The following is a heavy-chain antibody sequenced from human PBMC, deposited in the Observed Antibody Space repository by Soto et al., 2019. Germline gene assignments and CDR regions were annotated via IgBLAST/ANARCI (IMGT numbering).Heavy chain of an antibody. J-gene: IGHJ1*01. CDR1: GGTFSSYA. D-gene: IGHD3-22*01. CDR2: IIPIFGTA. V-gene: IGHV1-69*13. CDR3: ERVVHYYDSFEYFQH. Sequence: SVKVSCKASGGTFSSYAISWVRQAPGQGLEWMGGIIPIFGTANYAQKFQGRVTITADESTSTAYMELSSLRSEDTAVYYCERVVHYYDSFEYFQHWGQGTLVTVSS.